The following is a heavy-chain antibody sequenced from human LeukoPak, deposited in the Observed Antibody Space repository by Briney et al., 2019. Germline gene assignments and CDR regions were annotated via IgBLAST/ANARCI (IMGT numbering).Heavy chain of an antibody. Sequence: GGPLRLSCAASGFTFSSYSMNWVRQAPGKGLEWVSSISSSSSYIYYADSVKGRFTISRDNAKNSLYLQMNSLRAEDTAVYYCARSWSGYRGENWFDPWGQGTLVTVSS. CDR1: GFTFSSYS. V-gene: IGHV3-21*01. CDR3: ARSWSGYRGENWFDP. D-gene: IGHD3-3*01. J-gene: IGHJ5*02. CDR2: ISSSSSYI.